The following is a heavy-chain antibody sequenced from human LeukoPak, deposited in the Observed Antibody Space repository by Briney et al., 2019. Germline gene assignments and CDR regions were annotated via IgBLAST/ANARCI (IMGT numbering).Heavy chain of an antibody. CDR1: GFTLSSYW. CDR3: ARSYRYGSGSY. CDR2: IKQDGSEK. V-gene: IGHV3-7*01. J-gene: IGHJ4*02. Sequence: GGSLRLSCAASGFTLSSYWMSWVRQAPGKGLEWVANIKQDGSEKYYVDSVKGRFTISRDNAKNSLYLQMSSLRAEDTALYYCARSYRYGSGSYWGQGTLVTVSS. D-gene: IGHD3-10*01.